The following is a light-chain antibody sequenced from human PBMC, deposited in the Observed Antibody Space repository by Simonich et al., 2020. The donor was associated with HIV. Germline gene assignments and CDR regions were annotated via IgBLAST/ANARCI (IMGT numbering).Light chain of an antibody. CDR3: MQGTHWPVT. CDR2: KVS. V-gene: IGKV2-30*02. Sequence: DVVMTQSPLSLPVTLGQPASISCRSSQSLVQSDGNTYLNWFQQRPGQVPRRLIYKVSNRDSGVPDRFSGSGSGTDFTLKISRVEAEDVGVYFCMQGTHWPVTFGGGTKVEIK. CDR1: QSLVQSDGNTY. J-gene: IGKJ4*01.